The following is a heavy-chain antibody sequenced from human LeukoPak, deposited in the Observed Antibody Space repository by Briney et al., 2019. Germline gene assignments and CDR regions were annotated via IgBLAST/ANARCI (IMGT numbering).Heavy chain of an antibody. CDR3: ARDGGGYFDY. V-gene: IGHV3-30-3*01. Sequence: GGSLRLSCAASGFTFSSYAMHWVRQAPGKGLEWVAVISYDGSNKYYADSVKGRFTISRDNAKNSLYLQMNSLRAEDTAVYYCARDGGGYFDYWGQGTLVTVSS. D-gene: IGHD3-16*01. CDR1: GFTFSSYA. CDR2: ISYDGSNK. J-gene: IGHJ4*02.